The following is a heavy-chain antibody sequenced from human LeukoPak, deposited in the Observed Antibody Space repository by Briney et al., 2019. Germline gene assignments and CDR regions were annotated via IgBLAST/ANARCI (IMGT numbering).Heavy chain of an antibody. CDR1: GYSFTNYW. D-gene: IGHD2-8*02. Sequence: KLSCKGFGYSFTNYWIGWVRQMPGKGLEWMGIIYPDYSETTHSPSFQGQVTMSVDKSINTAYLQWNSLRASDTAMYYCARHTDGNDSDAFDIWGQGTMVAVSS. V-gene: IGHV5-51*01. CDR2: IYPDYSET. J-gene: IGHJ3*02. CDR3: ARHTDGNDSDAFDI.